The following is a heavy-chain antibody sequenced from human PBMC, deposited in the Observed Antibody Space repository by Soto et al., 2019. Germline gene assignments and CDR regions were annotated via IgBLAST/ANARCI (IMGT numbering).Heavy chain of an antibody. J-gene: IGHJ6*02. CDR2: INPNSGGT. CDR3: AREEMATIRQGMDV. Sequence: ASVKVSCKASGYTFTGYYMHWVRQAPGQGLEWMGWINPNSGGTNYAQKFQGWVTMTRDTSISTAYMELSRLRSDDTAVYYCAREEMATIRQGMDVWGQGTTVTV. CDR1: GYTFTGYY. D-gene: IGHD5-12*01. V-gene: IGHV1-2*04.